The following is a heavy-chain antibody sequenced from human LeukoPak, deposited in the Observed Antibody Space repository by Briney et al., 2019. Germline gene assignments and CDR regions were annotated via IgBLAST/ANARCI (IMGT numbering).Heavy chain of an antibody. CDR2: IRYDGTDK. CDR1: GFTVSSNY. V-gene: IGHV3-30*02. CDR3: GKGLAYTYPYSGNMDV. D-gene: IGHD5-18*01. Sequence: PGGSLRLSCAASGFTVSSNYMSWVRQAPGKGLEWVAFIRYDGTDKYYADSVKGRFTISRDNSENTVSLQLNSLRAEDTAVYYCGKGLAYTYPYSGNMDVWGKGTTVTISS. J-gene: IGHJ6*03.